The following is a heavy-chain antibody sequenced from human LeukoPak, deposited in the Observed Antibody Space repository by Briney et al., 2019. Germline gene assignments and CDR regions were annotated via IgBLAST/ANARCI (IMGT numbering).Heavy chain of an antibody. CDR2: ISYDGSNK. V-gene: IGHV3-30*03. Sequence: GRSLRLSCAASGFTFSSYGMHWVRQAPGKGLEWVAVISYDGSNKYYADSVEGRFTISRDNSKNTLYLQMNSLRAEDTAVYYCAAGYCSSTSCPPLFDYWGQGTLVTVSS. J-gene: IGHJ4*02. CDR3: AAGYCSSTSCPPLFDY. D-gene: IGHD2-2*03. CDR1: GFTFSSYG.